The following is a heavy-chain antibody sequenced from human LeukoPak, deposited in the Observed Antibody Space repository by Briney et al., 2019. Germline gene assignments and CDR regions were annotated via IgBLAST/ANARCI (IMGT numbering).Heavy chain of an antibody. CDR3: ARDWSQSSPIAVAGPVDY. CDR2: ISAYNGNT. Sequence: ASVKVSCTASGYTFTSYGISWVRQAPGQGLEWMGWISAYNGNTNYAQKLQGRVTMTTDTSTSTAYMELRSLRSDDTAVYYCARDWSQSSPIAVAGPVDYWGQGTLVTVSS. J-gene: IGHJ4*02. V-gene: IGHV1-18*01. D-gene: IGHD6-19*01. CDR1: GYTFTSYG.